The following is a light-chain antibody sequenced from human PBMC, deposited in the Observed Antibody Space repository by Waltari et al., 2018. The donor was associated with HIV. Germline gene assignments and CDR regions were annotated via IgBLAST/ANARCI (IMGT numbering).Light chain of an antibody. V-gene: IGLV2-23*01. CDR1: SRDVGIYNL. J-gene: IGLJ2*01. CDR3: CSYAGSFVV. CDR2: EGS. Sequence: QSALTQPASVPGSPGQSITLSCTGTSRDVGIYNLVSWYQQYPGKAPKLMIYEGSKRPSGVSNRFSGSKSGNTASLTISGLQTEDEADYYCCSYAGSFVVFGGGTKLTVL.